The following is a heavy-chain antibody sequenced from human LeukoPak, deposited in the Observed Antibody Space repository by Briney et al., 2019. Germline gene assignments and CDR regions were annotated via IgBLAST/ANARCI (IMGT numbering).Heavy chain of an antibody. CDR3: AKDSRYSSSSWYYYMDV. Sequence: GGSLRLSFAASGFTFSSYAMSWVRQAPGKGLEWVSAISGSGGSTYYADSVKGRFTISRDNSKNTLYLQMNSLRAEDTAVYYCAKDSRYSSSSWYYYMDVWGKGTTVTVSS. D-gene: IGHD6-6*01. CDR1: GFTFSSYA. J-gene: IGHJ6*03. CDR2: ISGSGGST. V-gene: IGHV3-23*01.